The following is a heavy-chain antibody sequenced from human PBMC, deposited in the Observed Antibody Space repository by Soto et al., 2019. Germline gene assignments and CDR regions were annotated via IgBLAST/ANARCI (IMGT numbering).Heavy chain of an antibody. CDR1: GGSISSGVYY. D-gene: IGHD4-4*01. Sequence: SETLSLTCTVSGGSISSGVYYWSWIRQHPGKGLEWIGYIYYSGSTYYNPSLKSRVTISVDTSKNQFSLKLSSVTAADTAVYYCARDYDYSIIDYWGQGTLVTVSS. CDR2: IYYSGST. V-gene: IGHV4-31*03. CDR3: ARDYDYSIIDY. J-gene: IGHJ4*02.